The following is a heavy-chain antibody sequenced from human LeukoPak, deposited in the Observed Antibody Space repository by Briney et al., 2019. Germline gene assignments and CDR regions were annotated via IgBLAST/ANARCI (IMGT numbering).Heavy chain of an antibody. CDR2: LHSGGNT. J-gene: IGHJ6*03. CDR1: GFSVSDSY. D-gene: IGHD2/OR15-2a*01. CDR3: ARGENYYFHTDV. Sequence: GGSLRLSCAASGFSVSDSYMSWVRQAPGKGLEWVSILHSGGNTNYSAAVRGRFTISRYKSKNTLYPQMNTLCAADTAVYFCARGENYYFHTDVWGKGATVTVSS. V-gene: IGHV3-66*02.